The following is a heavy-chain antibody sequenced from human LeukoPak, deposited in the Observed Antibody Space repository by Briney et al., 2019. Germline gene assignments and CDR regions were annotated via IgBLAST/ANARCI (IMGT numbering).Heavy chain of an antibody. Sequence: PGRSLRLSCAASGFTFSSYGMHWVRQAPGKGLDWVAVIWYDGTTKYYADSVKGRFTISRDNSKTTLYLQMNSLRVEDTAVYYCARSLPDSSGYYYDYWGQGTLVTVSS. V-gene: IGHV3-33*01. CDR1: GFTFSSYG. CDR2: IWYDGTTK. D-gene: IGHD3-22*01. CDR3: ARSLPDSSGYYYDY. J-gene: IGHJ4*02.